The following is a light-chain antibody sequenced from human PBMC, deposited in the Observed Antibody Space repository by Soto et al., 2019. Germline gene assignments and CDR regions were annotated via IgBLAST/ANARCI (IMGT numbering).Light chain of an antibody. J-gene: IGLJ2*01. CDR3: SSYTSSNTVA. CDR2: EVS. Sequence: QSVLTQPASVSGSPGQSITISCTGTYSDVGGFNYVSWYQQHPGKAPKVMIFEVSSRPSWVSNRFSGSKSGNTASLTISGLQAEDEADYYCSSYTSSNTVAFGGGTKLTVL. CDR1: YSDVGGFNY. V-gene: IGLV2-14*01.